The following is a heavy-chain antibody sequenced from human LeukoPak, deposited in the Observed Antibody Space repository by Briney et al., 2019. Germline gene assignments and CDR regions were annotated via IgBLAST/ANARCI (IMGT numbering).Heavy chain of an antibody. CDR3: AREGKNSSGWDNYYYYYMDV. D-gene: IGHD6-19*01. Sequence: GASVKVSCRASGYTITGYYMSWVRQAPGQGLEWMGWINPNTGGTNYAQKFQGRVTMTRDTSISTAYMELSRLRSDDTAVYYCAREGKNSSGWDNYYYYYMDVWGKGTTVTISS. V-gene: IGHV1-2*02. CDR2: INPNTGGT. J-gene: IGHJ6*03. CDR1: GYTITGYY.